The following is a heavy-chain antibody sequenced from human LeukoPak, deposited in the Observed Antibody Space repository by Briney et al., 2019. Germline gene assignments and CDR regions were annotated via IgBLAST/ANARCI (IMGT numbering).Heavy chain of an antibody. J-gene: IGHJ3*02. D-gene: IGHD6-19*01. CDR3: ARDTGGAVADASAFDI. Sequence: GGSLRLSCAASGFTFSSYSMNWVRQAPGKGLEWVSSISSSSSYIYYADSVKGRFTISRGNAKNSLYLQMNSLRAEDTAVYYCARDTGGAVADASAFDIWGQGTMVTVSS. V-gene: IGHV3-21*01. CDR1: GFTFSSYS. CDR2: ISSSSSYI.